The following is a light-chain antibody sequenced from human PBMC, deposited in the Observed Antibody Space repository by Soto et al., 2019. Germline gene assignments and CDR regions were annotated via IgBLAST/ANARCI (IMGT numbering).Light chain of an antibody. CDR1: SDDIGAHNY. Sequence: QSVLTQPASVSGSPGQSITISCTGTSDDIGAHNYVSWYQHHPGKAPKILIYEAANRPSGISHRFSGSKSGNTASLTISGLQAEDEADYFCTSYTSASTLVFGGGTKLTVL. J-gene: IGLJ2*01. CDR2: EAA. CDR3: TSYTSASTLV. V-gene: IGLV2-14*01.